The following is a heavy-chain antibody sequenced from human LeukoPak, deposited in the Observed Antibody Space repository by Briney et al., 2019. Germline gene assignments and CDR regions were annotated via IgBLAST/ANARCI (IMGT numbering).Heavy chain of an antibody. CDR3: ARDPRGITMVRGAIRAWYFDL. V-gene: IGHV3-21*01. J-gene: IGHJ2*01. Sequence: PGGSLRLSCAASGFTFSSYSMNWVRQAPGKGLEWVSSISSSSSYIYYAASVKGRFTISRDNAKNSLYLQMNSLRAEDTAVYYCARDPRGITMVRGAIRAWYFDLWGRGTLVTVSS. CDR1: GFTFSSYS. D-gene: IGHD3-10*01. CDR2: ISSSSSYI.